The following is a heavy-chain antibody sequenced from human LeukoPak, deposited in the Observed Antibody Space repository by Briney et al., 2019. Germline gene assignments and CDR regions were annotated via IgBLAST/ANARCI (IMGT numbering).Heavy chain of an antibody. CDR2: IDHSGGT. J-gene: IGHJ5*02. D-gene: IGHD2/OR15-2a*01. CDR3: AMVLWQSARPGP. CDR1: GGSLINYY. Sequence: SETLSRTCAVYGGSLINYYWSWIRQSPGKGLEWIGDIDHSGGTSYNPALRSRVTMSIDPSRNQFYLKINSETASDTAVYYCAMVLWQSARPGPWDQGSLVTVSS. V-gene: IGHV4-34*01.